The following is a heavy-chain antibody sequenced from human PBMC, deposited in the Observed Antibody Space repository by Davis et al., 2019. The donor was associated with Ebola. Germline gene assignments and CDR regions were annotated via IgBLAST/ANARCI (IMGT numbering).Heavy chain of an antibody. CDR3: ARTRDTAMVKEWGWFDP. Sequence: GSLRLSCTVSGGSISSYYWSWIRQPPGKGLEWIGYIYYSGSTNYNPSLKSRVTISVDTSKNQFSLKLSSVTAADTAVYYCARTRDTAMVKEWGWFDPWGQGTLVTVSS. CDR2: IYYSGST. CDR1: GGSISSYY. V-gene: IGHV4-59*01. D-gene: IGHD5-18*01. J-gene: IGHJ5*02.